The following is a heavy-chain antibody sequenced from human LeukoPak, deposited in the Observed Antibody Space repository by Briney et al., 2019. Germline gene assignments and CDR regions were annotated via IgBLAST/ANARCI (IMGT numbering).Heavy chain of an antibody. V-gene: IGHV3-7*01. CDR1: GFTFSSYW. CDR3: ARSDTYYDFWSGSFDY. D-gene: IGHD3-3*01. Sequence: GSLRLSCAASGFTFSSYWMSWVRQAPGKGLEWVANIKQDGSEKYYVDSVKGRFTISRDNAKNSLYLQMNSLRAEDTAVYYCARSDTYYDFWSGSFDYWGQGTLVTVSS. CDR2: IKQDGSEK. J-gene: IGHJ4*02.